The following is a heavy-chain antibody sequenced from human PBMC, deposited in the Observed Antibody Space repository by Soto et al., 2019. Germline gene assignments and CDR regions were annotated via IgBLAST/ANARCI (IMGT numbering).Heavy chain of an antibody. CDR1: GYSIRSGYF. J-gene: IGHJ6*02. V-gene: IGHV4-38-2*01. CDR2: MYHSGIT. Sequence: SETLSLTCAVSGYSIRSGYFWGWIRQPPGKGLEWIGSMYHSGITYYNLSLKSRVTISVDTSKNQLSLKLSSATAADTAVYYCARSMYSTSAQLYYGMDVWGQGTTVTSP. CDR3: ARSMYSTSAQLYYGMDV. D-gene: IGHD6-6*01.